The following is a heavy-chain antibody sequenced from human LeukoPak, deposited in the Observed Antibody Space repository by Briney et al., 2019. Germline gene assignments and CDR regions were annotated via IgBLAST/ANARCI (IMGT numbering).Heavy chain of an antibody. V-gene: IGHV3-9*03. J-gene: IGHJ5*01. Sequence: PGRSLRLSCAASGFKFDDYAMHWVRQVPGKGLEWVSGISWRGARLDYADSVKGRFIISRDNAKNSLYLQMNSLRVEDMALYYCVKDTSPYFDDYRRPNQLLASWGQGTLVTVSS. D-gene: IGHD3-9*01. CDR3: VKDTSPYFDDYRRPNQLLAS. CDR1: GFKFDDYA. CDR2: ISWRGARL.